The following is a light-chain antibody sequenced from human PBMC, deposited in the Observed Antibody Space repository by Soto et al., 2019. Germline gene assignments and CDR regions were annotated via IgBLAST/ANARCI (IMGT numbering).Light chain of an antibody. V-gene: IGKV3-11*01. CDR1: QSISSS. J-gene: IGKJ4*01. Sequence: EIVLTQSPATLSLYPGERATLSCSASQSISSSLGWYQQKPGQPPRFLIYEASNRATVIPARFSGGGSETYVTLTSSCLEPEEFAVYYCQQRRDWPRTFGDGTKVAI. CDR2: EAS. CDR3: QQRRDWPRT.